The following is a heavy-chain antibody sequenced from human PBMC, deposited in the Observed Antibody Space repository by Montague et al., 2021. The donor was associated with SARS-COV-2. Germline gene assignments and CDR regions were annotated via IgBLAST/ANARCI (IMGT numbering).Heavy chain of an antibody. J-gene: IGHJ4*02. CDR3: ARGPPGY. V-gene: IGHV4-34*01. CDR2: INHGGST. CDR1: GGSFSDYH. D-gene: IGHD2-2*03. Sequence: SETLSLTCAVYGGSFSDYHWTWIRQPPGGGLEWIGRINHGGSTNYNPSLKSRVTISVDTSKNQFSLKLSSVTAADTAVYYCARGPPGYWGKGTPVTVSA.